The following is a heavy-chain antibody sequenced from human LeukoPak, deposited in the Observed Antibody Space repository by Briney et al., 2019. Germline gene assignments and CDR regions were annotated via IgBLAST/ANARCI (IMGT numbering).Heavy chain of an antibody. CDR2: IYYSGST. CDR3: ARLQFGSFDY. J-gene: IGHJ4*02. D-gene: IGHD3-10*01. CDR1: GGSISSGGYY. V-gene: IGHV4-31*03. Sequence: KTSETLSLTCTVSGGSISSGGYYWSWIRQHPGKGLEWIGYIYYSGSTYYNPSLKSRVTISVDTSKSQFSLKLSSVTAADTAVYYCARLQFGSFDYWGQGTLVTVSS.